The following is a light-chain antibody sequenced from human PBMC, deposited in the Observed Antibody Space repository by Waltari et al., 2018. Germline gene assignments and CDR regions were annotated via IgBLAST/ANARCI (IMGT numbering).Light chain of an antibody. J-gene: IGKJ2*01. CDR2: AAS. Sequence: DIQMTQSPSSLSASVGDSVTITCRASQSISSYLNWYQQKPGKAPKLLIYAASSWHSGVPSRFSGSGSGTEFTLTISSLPPADFATYYCQQSYSSPDTFGQGTKLEIK. CDR3: QQSYSSPDT. CDR1: QSISSY. V-gene: IGKV1-39*01.